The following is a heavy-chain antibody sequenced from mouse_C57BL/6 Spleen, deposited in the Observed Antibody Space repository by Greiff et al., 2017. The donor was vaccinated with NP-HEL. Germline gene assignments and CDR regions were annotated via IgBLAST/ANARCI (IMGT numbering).Heavy chain of an antibody. J-gene: IGHJ4*01. CDR2: INPSNGGT. D-gene: IGHD1-1*01. CDR1: GYTFTSYW. CDR3: ASDYYYGSSYYYAMDY. Sequence: QVQLQQPGTELVKPGASVKLSCKASGYTFTSYWMHWVKQRPGQGLEWIGNINPSNGGTNYNEKFKSKATLTVDKSSSTAYMQLSSLTSEDSAVYYCASDYYYGSSYYYAMDYWGQGTSVTVSS. V-gene: IGHV1-53*01.